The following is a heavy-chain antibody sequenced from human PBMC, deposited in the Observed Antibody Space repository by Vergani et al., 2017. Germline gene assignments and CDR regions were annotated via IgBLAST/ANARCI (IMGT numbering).Heavy chain of an antibody. J-gene: IGHJ3*02. CDR3: ARVGRSAVAGTFGAFDM. CDR1: GFTFDNYA. D-gene: IGHD6-19*01. Sequence: EVHLLESGGGLIQPGGSLRISCAASGFTFDNYAMTWVRQAPGKGLQWVSGISASDGNTYYADSVKGRVTISRDKSKNTLYLQMNSLRAEDTAVYYCARVGRSAVAGTFGAFDMWGQGTMVTVSS. CDR2: ISASDGNT. V-gene: IGHV3-23*01.